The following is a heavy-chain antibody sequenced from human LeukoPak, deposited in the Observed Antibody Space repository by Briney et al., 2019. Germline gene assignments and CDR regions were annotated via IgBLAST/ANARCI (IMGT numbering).Heavy chain of an antibody. D-gene: IGHD6-19*01. Sequence: GGSLRLSCAASGITFSSSEMNWVRQAPGQGLEWVSYISGSGTTRYYADSVKGRFSISRDNAKNSLYLQMNSLRVEDTGVYYCALLAVASDFDYWGQGALVTVSS. CDR3: ALLAVASDFDY. V-gene: IGHV3-48*03. CDR2: ISGSGTTR. J-gene: IGHJ4*02. CDR1: GITFSSSE.